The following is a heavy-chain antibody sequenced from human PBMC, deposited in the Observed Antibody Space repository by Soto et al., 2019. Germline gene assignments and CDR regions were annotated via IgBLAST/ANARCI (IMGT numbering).Heavy chain of an antibody. V-gene: IGHV1-18*01. D-gene: IGHD3-22*01. J-gene: IGHJ2*01. CDR1: GYTFTSYG. CDR2: ISAYNGKT. Sequence: QVQLVQSGAEVKKPGASVKVSCKASGYTFTSYGISWVRQAPGQGLEWMGWISAYNGKTNYAQKLQGRGTLTTDTSTSTAYMELRSLRSDDTAVYYCARVPYYASSGYYHYWYFDLWGRGTLVTVSS. CDR3: ARVPYYASSGYYHYWYFDL.